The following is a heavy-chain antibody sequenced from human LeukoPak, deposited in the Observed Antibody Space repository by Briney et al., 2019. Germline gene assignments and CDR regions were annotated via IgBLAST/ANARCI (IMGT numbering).Heavy chain of an antibody. J-gene: IGHJ4*02. V-gene: IGHV3-30-3*01. Sequence: GGSLRLSCAASGFTFSNYAMHWVRKAPGKGLEWVAVISYDGSNKYYADSVKGRFTISRDNSKNTLYLQMNSLRAEDTAVYYCASNMYSENYYLYPFWGQGTLVTVSS. CDR2: ISYDGSNK. D-gene: IGHD1-26*01. CDR1: GFTFSNYA. CDR3: ASNMYSENYYLYPF.